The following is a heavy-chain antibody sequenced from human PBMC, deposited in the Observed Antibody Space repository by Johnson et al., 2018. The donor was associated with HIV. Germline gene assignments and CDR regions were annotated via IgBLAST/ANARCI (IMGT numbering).Heavy chain of an antibody. J-gene: IGHJ3*02. CDR3: ARDESGYDEGFDAFDI. Sequence: VQLVESGGGLVQRGGSLRLSCVASGVTVSSNYMSWVRQAPGKGLEWVSVIYSGGSTYYADSVKGRFTISRDNSKNMLYLQMNSLRAEDTAVYYCARDESGYDEGFDAFDIWGQGTMVTVSS. CDR2: IYSGGST. V-gene: IGHV3-66*01. CDR1: GVTVSSNY. D-gene: IGHD5-12*01.